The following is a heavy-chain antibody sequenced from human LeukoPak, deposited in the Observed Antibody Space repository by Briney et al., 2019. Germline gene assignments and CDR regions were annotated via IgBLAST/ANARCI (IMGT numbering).Heavy chain of an antibody. CDR3: AINDGSGSYYKSDY. Sequence: SETLSLTCAVYGGSFSGYYWCWIRQPPGKGLEWIGEINQSGSTNYNPSLKSRVTISIDTSKNQFSLKLTSVTAADTAVYYCAINDGSGSYYKSDYWGQGTLVTVSS. V-gene: IGHV4-34*01. D-gene: IGHD3-10*01. CDR2: INQSGST. CDR1: GGSFSGYY. J-gene: IGHJ4*02.